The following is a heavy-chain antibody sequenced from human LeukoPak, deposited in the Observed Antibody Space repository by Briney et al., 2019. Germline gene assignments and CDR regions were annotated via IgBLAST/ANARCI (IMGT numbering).Heavy chain of an antibody. CDR2: ISSSSSYI. V-gene: IGHV3-21*01. CDR3: ARELSATSYYYYYYMDV. J-gene: IGHJ6*03. CDR1: GFTFSSYS. D-gene: IGHD5-24*01. Sequence: GGSLRLSXAASGFTFSSYSMNWVRQAPGKGLEWVSSISSSSSYIYYADSVKGRFTISRDNAKNSLYLQMNSLRAEDTAVYYCARELSATSYYYYYYMDVWGKGTTVTVSS.